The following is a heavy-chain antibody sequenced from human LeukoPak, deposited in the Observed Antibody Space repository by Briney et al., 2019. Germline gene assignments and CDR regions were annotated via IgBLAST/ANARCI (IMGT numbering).Heavy chain of an antibody. J-gene: IGHJ4*02. Sequence: GASVNVSCTASGYTLTELSMHWVRQAPGKGLEWMGGFDPEDGETIYAQKFQGRVTMTEDTSTDTAYMELSSLRSEDTAVYYCATGDSSSGVWSSITPFDYWGQGTLVTVSS. CDR1: GYTLTELS. CDR3: ATGDSSSGVWSSITPFDY. V-gene: IGHV1-24*01. D-gene: IGHD6-13*01. CDR2: FDPEDGET.